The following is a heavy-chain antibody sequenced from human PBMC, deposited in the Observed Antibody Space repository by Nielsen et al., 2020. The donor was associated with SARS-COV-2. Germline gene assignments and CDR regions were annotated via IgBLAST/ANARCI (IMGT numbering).Heavy chain of an antibody. D-gene: IGHD1-26*01. J-gene: IGHJ4*02. V-gene: IGHV1-58*01. CDR1: GFTFSSSA. Sequence: SVKVSCKASGFTFSSSAVQWVRQAPGQRLEWIGWIVVGTGNTDYAQKFQERVTITRDMSTSTAYMELSSLSSEDTAVYYCARVSQWELQVYWGQGTLVTVSS. CDR3: ARVSQWELQVY. CDR2: IVVGTGNT.